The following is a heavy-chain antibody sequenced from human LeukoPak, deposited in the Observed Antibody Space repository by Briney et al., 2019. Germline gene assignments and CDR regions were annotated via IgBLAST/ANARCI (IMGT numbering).Heavy chain of an antibody. D-gene: IGHD5-24*01. J-gene: IGHJ4*02. V-gene: IGHV3-11*04. CDR3: ARPNPKRAKMATITGGFDY. CDR2: ISSSGSTI. Sequence: GGSLRLSSAASGFTFSDHYMSWLRQAPGKGLEWVSYISSSGSTIYYADSVKGRFTISRDNAKNSLYLQMNSLRAEDTAVYYCARPNPKRAKMATITGGFDYWGQGTLVTVSS. CDR1: GFTFSDHY.